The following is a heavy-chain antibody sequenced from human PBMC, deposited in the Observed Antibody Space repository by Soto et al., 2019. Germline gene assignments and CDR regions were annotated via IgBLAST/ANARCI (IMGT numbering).Heavy chain of an antibody. Sequence: SETLSRTCTVAGGSVSSESHYWSWIRQTPGKGLEWIGYIYYTGSTNYNPSLKGRVTMSVDTSRDQVSLRLRSVTRADTAVYYCARDQYAFRSGSYYYAMEVWGQGTKVTVSS. CDR1: GGSVSSESHY. V-gene: IGHV4-61*01. CDR2: IYYTGST. D-gene: IGHD3-3*01. CDR3: ARDQYAFRSGSYYYAMEV. J-gene: IGHJ6*02.